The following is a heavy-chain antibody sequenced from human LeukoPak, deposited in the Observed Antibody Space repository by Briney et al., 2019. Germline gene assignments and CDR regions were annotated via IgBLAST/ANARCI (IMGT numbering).Heavy chain of an antibody. V-gene: IGHV4-39*01. CDR1: GGSISSSSYY. D-gene: IGHD1-26*01. CDR2: IYYSGST. Sequence: SETLSLTCTVSGGSISSSSYYWGCIRQPPGKGLEWIGSIYYSGSTYSNPSLQSRVTISVDTSKDQFSLKLNSVTAADTAVYYCARWEESDGFDIWGQGTMVTVSS. J-gene: IGHJ3*02. CDR3: ARWEESDGFDI.